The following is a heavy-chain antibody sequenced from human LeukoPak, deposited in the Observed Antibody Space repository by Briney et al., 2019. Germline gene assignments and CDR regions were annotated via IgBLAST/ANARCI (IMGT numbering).Heavy chain of an antibody. V-gene: IGHV3-23*01. CDR1: GFTFSSYA. D-gene: IGHD2-2*01. Sequence: GGSLRLSCAASGFTFSSYAMSWVRQAPGKGLEWVSAISGSGGSTYYADSVKGRFTISRDNSKNTLYLQMNSLRAEDTAVYYCAKDGRSSTSCYAAFGYYFDYWGQGTLVTVSS. CDR3: AKDGRSSTSCYAAFGYYFDY. J-gene: IGHJ4*02. CDR2: ISGSGGST.